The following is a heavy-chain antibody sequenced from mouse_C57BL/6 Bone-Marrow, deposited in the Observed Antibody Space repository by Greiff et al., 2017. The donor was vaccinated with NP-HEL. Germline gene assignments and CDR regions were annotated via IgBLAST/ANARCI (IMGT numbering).Heavy chain of an antibody. CDR1: GYTFTDYE. CDR2: IDPETGGT. J-gene: IGHJ2*01. V-gene: IGHV1-15*01. CDR3: TIPFDY. Sequence: VQLQESGAELVRPGASVTLSCKASGYTFTDYEMHWVKQTPVHGLEWIGAIDPETGGTAYNQKFKGKAILTADKSSSTAYMELRSLTSEDSAVYYCTIPFDYWGQGTTLTVSS.